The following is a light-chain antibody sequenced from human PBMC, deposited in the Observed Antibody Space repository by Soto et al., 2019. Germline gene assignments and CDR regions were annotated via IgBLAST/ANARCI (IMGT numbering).Light chain of an antibody. J-gene: IGLJ1*01. Sequence: QSVLTQPPSVSGAPGQRVTISSTGGSSKIGAGYDVHWYQQLPGTAPKLLIYGNSNRPSGVPDRFSGSKSGTSASLAITGLQAEDEADYYCQSYDSSLSGYVFGTGTKLTVL. CDR3: QSYDSSLSGYV. CDR1: SSKIGAGYD. CDR2: GNS. V-gene: IGLV1-40*01.